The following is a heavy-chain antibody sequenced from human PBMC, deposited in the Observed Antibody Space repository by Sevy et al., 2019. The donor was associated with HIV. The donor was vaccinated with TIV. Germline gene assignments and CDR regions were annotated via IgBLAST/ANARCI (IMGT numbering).Heavy chain of an antibody. D-gene: IGHD3-9*01. V-gene: IGHV3-23*01. CDR2: ISGSGGST. J-gene: IGHJ6*03. CDR3: ATQVPLTGYYPYYYYYYYMDV. CDR1: GFTFSSYA. Sequence: GESLKISCAASGFTFSSYAMSWVRQAPGKGLEWVSAISGSGGSTYYADSVKGRFTISRDNSKNTLYLQMNSLRAEDTAVYYCATQVPLTGYYPYYYYYYYMDVWGKGTTVTVSS.